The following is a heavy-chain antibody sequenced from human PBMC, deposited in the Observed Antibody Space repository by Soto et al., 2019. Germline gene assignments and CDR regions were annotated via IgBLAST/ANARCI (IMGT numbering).Heavy chain of an antibody. CDR2: INHSGST. V-gene: IGHV4-34*01. CDR3: ERRVGYSYGLCYYYYGMDV. Sequence: SETLSLTCAVYGGSFSGYYWSWIRQPPGKGLEWIGEINHSGSTNYKPSLKSRVTISVDTSKNHFSLKLSSVTAADTAVNYCERRVGYSYGLCYYYYGMDVSGHGTAVAVCS. J-gene: IGHJ6*02. D-gene: IGHD5-18*01. CDR1: GGSFSGYY.